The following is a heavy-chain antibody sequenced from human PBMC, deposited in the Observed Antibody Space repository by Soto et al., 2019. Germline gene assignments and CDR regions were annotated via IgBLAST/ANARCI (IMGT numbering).Heavy chain of an antibody. CDR1: GGSVSNVNRY. CDR2: IYYSGNT. J-gene: IGHJ6*02. D-gene: IGHD3-10*01. Sequence: SETLSLTCTVSGGSVSNVNRYWTWIRQPPGKGLEWIGFIYYSGNTNYNPSLKSRVTISVDTSKNQFSLKLSSVTAADTALYYCARGFGELVSYYHYGMDVWGPGTTVTVSS. CDR3: ARGFGELVSYYHYGMDV. V-gene: IGHV4-61*01.